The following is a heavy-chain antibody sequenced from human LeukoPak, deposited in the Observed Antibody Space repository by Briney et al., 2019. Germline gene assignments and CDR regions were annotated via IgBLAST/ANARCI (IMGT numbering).Heavy chain of an antibody. J-gene: IGHJ4*02. D-gene: IGHD3-10*01. CDR1: GFTFRNYA. V-gene: IGHV3-23*01. CDR2: ISGSGGRT. Sequence: PGGSLRLSCAASGFTFRNYAMTWVRQAPGKGLDYVSAISGSGGRTYYADSVNGRFTISRDNSKNTLYLQVNSLRAEDTAVYYCAKAGGSGNYGDHYFDYWGQGTLVTVSS. CDR3: AKAGGSGNYGDHYFDY.